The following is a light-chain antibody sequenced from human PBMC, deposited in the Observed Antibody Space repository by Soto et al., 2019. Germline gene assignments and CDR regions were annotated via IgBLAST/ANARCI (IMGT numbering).Light chain of an antibody. V-gene: IGKV1-5*03. CDR2: TAS. J-gene: IGKJ1*01. Sequence: DIQMTQSPSTLSASVGDRVTITCRASQSINTWLAWYQQKPGKAPRLLIYTASSLESGVPSRFSGSGSGTEFTLTISSLQPDDFATYYCQQYNSYSRTFGQGTKVEIK. CDR3: QQYNSYSRT. CDR1: QSINTW.